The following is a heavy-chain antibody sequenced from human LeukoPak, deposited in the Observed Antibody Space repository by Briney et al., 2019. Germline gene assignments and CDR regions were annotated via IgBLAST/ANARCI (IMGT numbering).Heavy chain of an antibody. CDR3: ARDGIVVVVAFDY. CDR2: ISYDGSNK. D-gene: IGHD2-15*01. Sequence: GRSLRLSCAASGFTFSSYAMHWVRQAPGKGLEWVAVISYDGSNKYYADSVKGRFTISRDNSKNTLYLQMNSLRAEDTAVYYCARDGIVVVVAFDYRGQGTLVTVSS. CDR1: GFTFSSYA. V-gene: IGHV3-30*04. J-gene: IGHJ4*02.